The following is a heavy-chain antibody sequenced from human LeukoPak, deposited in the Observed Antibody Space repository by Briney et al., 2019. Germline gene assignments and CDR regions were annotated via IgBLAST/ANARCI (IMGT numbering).Heavy chain of an antibody. CDR1: GFTFDEHA. Sequence: GGSLRLSCAGSGFTFDEHAMHWVRQAPGKGLEWVSGISWNSGSIAYADSVKGRFTISRDNAKNLPFLQMSSLRAADTALYYCVKGHCSSSSCFPNYYYYMDVWGTGTTVTVSS. J-gene: IGHJ6*03. CDR2: ISWNSGSI. CDR3: VKGHCSSSSCFPNYYYYMDV. D-gene: IGHD2-15*01. V-gene: IGHV3-9*01.